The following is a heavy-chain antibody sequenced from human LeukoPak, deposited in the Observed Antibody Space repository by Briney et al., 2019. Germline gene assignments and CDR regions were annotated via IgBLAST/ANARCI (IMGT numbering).Heavy chain of an antibody. CDR2: IRYDGSNK. CDR1: GFTFSSYG. Sequence: PGGSLRLSCAASGFTFSSYGMHWVRQAPGKGLEWVAFIRYDGSNKYYADSVKGRFTISRDNSKNTLYLQMNSLRAEDTAVYYCAKALQIVVAPLDYWGQGTLVTVSS. V-gene: IGHV3-30*02. D-gene: IGHD3-22*01. J-gene: IGHJ4*02. CDR3: AKALQIVVAPLDY.